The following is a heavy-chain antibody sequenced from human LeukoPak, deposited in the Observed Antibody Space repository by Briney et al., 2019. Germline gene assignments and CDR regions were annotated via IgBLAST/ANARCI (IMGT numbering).Heavy chain of an antibody. Sequence: ASVKVSCKASGYTFTGYYMHWVRQAPGQGLEWMGWINPNSGGTNYAQKFQGRVTMTRDTSISTAYMELSRLRSDDTAVYYCASSFGGSSSIAAGRPTTNWGQGTLVTVSS. CDR1: GYTFTGYY. J-gene: IGHJ4*02. CDR3: ASSFGGSSSIAAGRPTTN. CDR2: INPNSGGT. V-gene: IGHV1-2*02. D-gene: IGHD6-13*01.